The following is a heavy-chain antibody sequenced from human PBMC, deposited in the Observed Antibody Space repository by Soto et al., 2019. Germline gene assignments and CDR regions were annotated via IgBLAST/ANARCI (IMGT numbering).Heavy chain of an antibody. Sequence: ASVKVSCKASGGTFSSYAISWVRQAPGQGLEWMGGIIPIFGTANYAQKFQGRVTITADESTSTAYMELSSLRSEDTAVYYCARAGYCSSTSCGFMNAFDIWGQGTMVTVSS. V-gene: IGHV1-69*13. CDR3: ARAGYCSSTSCGFMNAFDI. CDR2: IIPIFGTA. CDR1: GGTFSSYA. J-gene: IGHJ3*02. D-gene: IGHD2-2*01.